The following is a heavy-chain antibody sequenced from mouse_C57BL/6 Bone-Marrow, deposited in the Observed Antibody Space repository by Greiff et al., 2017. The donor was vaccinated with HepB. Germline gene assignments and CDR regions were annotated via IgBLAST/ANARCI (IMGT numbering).Heavy chain of an antibody. D-gene: IGHD2-4*01. Sequence: VQLQQPGAELVKPGASVKMSCKASGYTFTSYWITWVKQRPGQGLEWIGDIYPGSGSTNYNEKFESKATLTVDTSSSTAYMQLSSLTSEDSAVYYCGGYDYGSYWYFDVWGTGTTVTVSS. CDR1: GYTFTSYW. J-gene: IGHJ1*03. V-gene: IGHV1-55*01. CDR2: IYPGSGST. CDR3: GGYDYGSYWYFDV.